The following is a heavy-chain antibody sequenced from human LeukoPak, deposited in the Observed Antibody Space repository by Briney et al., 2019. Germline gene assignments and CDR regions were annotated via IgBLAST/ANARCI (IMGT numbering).Heavy chain of an antibody. CDR2: INPQIGGT. CDR1: GYSFTDYY. V-gene: IGHV1-2*02. CDR3: ARDLSRRPQIYDISTAFSTEH. Sequence: ASVTVTCKASGYSFTDYYIHWVRQAPGQGLEWMGLINPQIGGTNYAQRFRGRVTMTRDTSTSTAYMDLRRLTSDDTAVYYCARDLSRRPQIYDISTAFSTEHWGQGTLVTVSS. D-gene: IGHD3-9*01. J-gene: IGHJ4*02.